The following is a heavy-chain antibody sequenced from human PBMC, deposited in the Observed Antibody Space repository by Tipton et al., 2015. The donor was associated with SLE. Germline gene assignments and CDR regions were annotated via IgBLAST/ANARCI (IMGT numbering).Heavy chain of an antibody. Sequence: QVQLVQSGAEMKKPGASVKVSCKASGYTFTSYGISWVRQAPGQGLEWMGWISAYNGNTNYAQKLQGRVTMTTDTSTSTAYMELRSLRSDDTAVYYCARETFYDYVWGTYRGFDYWGQGTLVTVSS. CDR2: ISAYNGNT. D-gene: IGHD3-16*02. CDR3: ARETFYDYVWGTYRGFDY. V-gene: IGHV1-18*01. CDR1: GYTFTSYG. J-gene: IGHJ4*02.